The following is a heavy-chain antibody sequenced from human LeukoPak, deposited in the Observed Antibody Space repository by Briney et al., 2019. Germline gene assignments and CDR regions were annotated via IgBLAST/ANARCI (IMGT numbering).Heavy chain of an antibody. CDR1: GFTFNTYA. J-gene: IGHJ4*02. CDR3: ARRGAVAGTLDY. D-gene: IGHD6-19*01. CDR2: ISDSGGSA. V-gene: IGHV3-23*01. Sequence: GGSLRLSCAASGFTFNTYAMSWVRQAPGKGLEWVSAISDSGGSAYYADSVKGRFTISRDNAKNSLYLQMNSLRAEDTAVFYCARRGAVAGTLDYWGQGTLVTVSS.